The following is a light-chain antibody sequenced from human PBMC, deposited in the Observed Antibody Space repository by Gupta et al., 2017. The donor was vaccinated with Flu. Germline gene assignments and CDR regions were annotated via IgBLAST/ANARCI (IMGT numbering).Light chain of an antibody. CDR3: QQYYSTLSLT. Sequence: DIVMTQSPDSLAVSLGERATINCKPSQSVLYSSNNKNYLAWYQQKPGQPPKLLIYWASTRESGVPDRFSGSGSGTDFTLTISSLQAEDVAVYCCQQYYSTLSLTFGGGTKVEIK. CDR2: WAS. CDR1: QSVLYSSNNKNY. V-gene: IGKV4-1*01. J-gene: IGKJ4*01.